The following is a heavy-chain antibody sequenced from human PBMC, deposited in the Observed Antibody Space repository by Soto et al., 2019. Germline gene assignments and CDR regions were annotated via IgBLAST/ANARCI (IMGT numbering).Heavy chain of an antibody. CDR3: AHGRFPSKEVVTYYSRP. CDR2: IYWDDDK. V-gene: IGHV2-5*02. D-gene: IGHD3-22*01. CDR1: GFSLSTSGVG. J-gene: IGHJ5*02. Sequence: QITLKESGPTLVKPTQTLTLTCTFSGFSLSTSGVGVGWIRQPPGKALEWLALIYWDDDKRYSPSLKSRLTITKDTPKSQLVLTRPNLDPVDKATYYWAHGRFPSKEVVTYYSRPWARGTLSTFSS.